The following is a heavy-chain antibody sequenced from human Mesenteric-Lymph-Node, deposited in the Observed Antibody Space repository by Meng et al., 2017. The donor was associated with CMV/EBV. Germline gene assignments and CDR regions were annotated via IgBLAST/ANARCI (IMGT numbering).Heavy chain of an antibody. CDR2: IHENGDI. D-gene: IGHD4-17*01. Sequence: SETLSLTCTVSGDSIISGVHYLSWIRQPPGKGLEFIAYIHENGDIYYIPSLSSRLNISMDSSKNQFSQKLTSVTAAETTVYYCVRGGDYGFVYIDHWGQGTLVTVSS. J-gene: IGHJ4*01. CDR3: VRGGDYGFVYIDH. V-gene: IGHV4-30-4*08. CDR1: GDSIISGVHY.